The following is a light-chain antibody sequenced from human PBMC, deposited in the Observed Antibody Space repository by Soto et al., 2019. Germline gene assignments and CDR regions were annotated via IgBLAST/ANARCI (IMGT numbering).Light chain of an antibody. CDR1: QNISGW. Sequence: DIQMTESPSTLSASVGDGVTITCRASQNISGWLAWYQQRPGKAPKFLIYDASSLETGVPSRFSGSGSGTEFTLTIRSLQPDDFATYYCQQYDSSSPTFGQGTKLDIK. CDR2: DAS. J-gene: IGKJ2*01. V-gene: IGKV1-5*01. CDR3: QQYDSSSPT.